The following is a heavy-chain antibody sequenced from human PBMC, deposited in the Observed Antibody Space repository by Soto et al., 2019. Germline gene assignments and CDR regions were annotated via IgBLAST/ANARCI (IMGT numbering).Heavy chain of an antibody. CDR1: GFTFSSFA. J-gene: IGHJ4*02. CDR2: IGSRGDST. CDR3: AKDLIHGYNSGRPFDS. D-gene: IGHD6-19*01. Sequence: GGSLRLSCAASGFTFSSFAMSWVRQAPGKGLEWVSAIGSRGDSTYYADSVKGRFTISRDNSKNTLYLQMNSLRAEDTAVYYCAKDLIHGYNSGRPFDSWGQGTLVTVSS. V-gene: IGHV3-23*01.